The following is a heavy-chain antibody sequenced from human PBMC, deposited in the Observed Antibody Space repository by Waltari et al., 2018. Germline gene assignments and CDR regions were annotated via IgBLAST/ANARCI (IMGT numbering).Heavy chain of an antibody. Sequence: QVQLQQWGAGLLKPSETLSLTCAVYGGSFSGYYWHWIRQPPGKGLEWIGEINHSGSTNYNPSLKSRVTISVDTSKNQFSLKLSSVTAADTAVYYCARGIVVMVFDYWGQGTLVTVSS. D-gene: IGHD3-22*01. J-gene: IGHJ4*02. CDR1: GGSFSGYY. CDR2: INHSGST. CDR3: ARGIVVMVFDY. V-gene: IGHV4-34*01.